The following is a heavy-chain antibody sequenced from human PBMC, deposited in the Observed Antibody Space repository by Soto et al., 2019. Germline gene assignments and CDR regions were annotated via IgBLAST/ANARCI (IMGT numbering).Heavy chain of an antibody. Sequence: EVQLLESGGGLVQPGGSLRLSCAASGFTFSSYAMSWVRQAPGKGLEWVSAISGSGGSTYYADSVKGRFTISRDNSKNTLYLPMNSLRAEDTAVYYCAKDRRRGDYYYYGMDVWGQGTTVTVSS. CDR2: ISGSGGST. V-gene: IGHV3-23*01. D-gene: IGHD3-10*01. J-gene: IGHJ6*02. CDR3: AKDRRRGDYYYYGMDV. CDR1: GFTFSSYA.